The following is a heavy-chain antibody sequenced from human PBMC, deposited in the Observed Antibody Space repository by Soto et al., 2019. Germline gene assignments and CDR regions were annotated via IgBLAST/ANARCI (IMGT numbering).Heavy chain of an antibody. D-gene: IGHD3-3*01. CDR3: ATFSGFFNISPFDA. CDR1: GDSISTVNW. V-gene: IGHV4-4*02. Sequence: PSETLSLTCVVSGDSISTVNWWSWVRQSPGKGLEWIGEIYHSGSTSYNPSLKSRVTMSVDKSKNQFSLQLTSVTAADTAVYYCATFSGFFNISPFDAWGQGILVTV. J-gene: IGHJ5*02. CDR2: IYHSGST.